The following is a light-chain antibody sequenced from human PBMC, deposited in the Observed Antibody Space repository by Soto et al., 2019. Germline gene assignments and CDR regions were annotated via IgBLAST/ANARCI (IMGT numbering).Light chain of an antibody. J-gene: IGKJ1*01. CDR3: HQSSSTPWT. Sequence: DIQMTQSPSSLSASVGDRVTITCRASQSISSYLNWYQQKPGKVPKLLIYAASSLLSGVPSRFSGSGSGTDFTLTISSLQPEDFATYYCHQSSSTPWTFGQGTKVEIK. V-gene: IGKV1-39*01. CDR1: QSISSY. CDR2: AAS.